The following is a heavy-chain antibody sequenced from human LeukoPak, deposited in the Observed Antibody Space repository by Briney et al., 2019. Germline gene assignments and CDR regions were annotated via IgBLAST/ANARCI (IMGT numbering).Heavy chain of an antibody. CDR1: GFTFSSYA. V-gene: IGHV3-23*01. CDR2: ISGSGGST. D-gene: IGHD2-15*01. Sequence: GGSLRLSCAASGFTFSSYAMTWVRQAPGKGLEWVSGISGSGGSTYYADSVKGRFTISRDNAKNTLYLQMNSLRAEDTAVYYCAGYCSGGSCYDYYYYGMDVWGQGTTVTVSS. J-gene: IGHJ6*02. CDR3: AGYCSGGSCYDYYYYGMDV.